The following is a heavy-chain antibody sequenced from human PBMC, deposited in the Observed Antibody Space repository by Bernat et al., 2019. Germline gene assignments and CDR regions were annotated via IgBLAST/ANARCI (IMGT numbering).Heavy chain of an antibody. J-gene: IGHJ4*02. CDR1: GFTFNTLG. D-gene: IGHD3-16*02. Sequence: EVQLVESGGGLVQPGGSLRPSGQASGFTFNTLGMYWVRQAPGKGLVWVSRINSDGSYTTYADSVKGRFTISRDNAKNTLYLQMNRRRAEDTAVYYCARGGVTFGGVIAQWGQGTLVTVSS. CDR2: INSDGSYT. CDR3: ARGGVTFGGVIAQ. V-gene: IGHV3-74*01.